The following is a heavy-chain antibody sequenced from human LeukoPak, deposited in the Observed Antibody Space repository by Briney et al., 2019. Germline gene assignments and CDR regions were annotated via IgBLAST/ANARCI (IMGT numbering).Heavy chain of an antibody. J-gene: IGHJ4*02. Sequence: GGSLRLSCAASGFTFSSYRMHWVRQAPGKGLVWVSRINSDGSSTSYADSVKGRFTISRDNAKNTLYLQMNSLRAEDTAVYYCAGAMIDYDILTGYYSLYYFDYWGRGTLVTVSS. D-gene: IGHD3-9*01. CDR2: INSDGSST. V-gene: IGHV3-74*01. CDR1: GFTFSSYR. CDR3: AGAMIDYDILTGYYSLYYFDY.